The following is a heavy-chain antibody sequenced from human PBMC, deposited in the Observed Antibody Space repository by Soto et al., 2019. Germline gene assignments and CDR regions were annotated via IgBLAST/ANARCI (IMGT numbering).Heavy chain of an antibody. CDR2: FIPMFDIT. Sequence: QVQLVQSGAEVKTPGSSVKVSCKASGGTFNNNAINWVRQVPGQGLEWMGGFIPMFDITNYAEKFQRRVTITADESTGTNYLELHSLRSEDTAVYYCARVDSSMFEGGELLDPWGQGTLVTVSS. J-gene: IGHJ5*02. CDR3: ARVDSSMFEGGELLDP. CDR1: GGTFNNNA. D-gene: IGHD3-16*01. V-gene: IGHV1-69*01.